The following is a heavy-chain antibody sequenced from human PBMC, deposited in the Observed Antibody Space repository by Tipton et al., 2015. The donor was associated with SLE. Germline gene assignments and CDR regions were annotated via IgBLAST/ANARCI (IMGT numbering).Heavy chain of an antibody. CDR1: GGSFSGYY. Sequence: TLSLTCAVYGGSFSGYYWSWIRQPPGKGLEWIGEINHSGSTNYNPALKSRVTISVDTSKNQFSLKLSSVTAADTAVYYCARRLKIPKYRAVDIWGQGTMVTVSS. CDR2: INHSGST. CDR3: ARRLKIPKYRAVDI. D-gene: IGHD3-16*02. V-gene: IGHV4-34*01. J-gene: IGHJ3*02.